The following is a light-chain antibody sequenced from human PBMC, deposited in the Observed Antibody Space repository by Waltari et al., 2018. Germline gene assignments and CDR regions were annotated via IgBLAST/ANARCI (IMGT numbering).Light chain of an antibody. J-gene: IGKJ1*01. CDR1: QSISSW. CDR3: QQYPQT. V-gene: IGKV1-5*03. CDR2: KAS. Sequence: DIQMTQSPSTLSASVGDRVTITCRASQSISSWLAWYQQKPGKAPKLLIYKASSLESGVPSRFSGSGSGTEFTLTISSLQPDDFATYYCQQYPQTFGQWTKVEIK.